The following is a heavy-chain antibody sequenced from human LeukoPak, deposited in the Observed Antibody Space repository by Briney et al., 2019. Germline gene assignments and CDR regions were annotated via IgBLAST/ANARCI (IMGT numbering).Heavy chain of an antibody. J-gene: IGHJ4*02. D-gene: IGHD1-14*01. CDR3: VGVTGDY. Sequence: GGSLRLSCAASGFTFSSYAMHWVRQAPGKGLEWVAVISYDGSNKYYADSVKGRFTISRDNSKNTLYLQMNSLRAEDTAVCYCVGVTGDYWGQGTLVTVSS. CDR1: GFTFSSYA. V-gene: IGHV3-30*17. CDR2: ISYDGSNK.